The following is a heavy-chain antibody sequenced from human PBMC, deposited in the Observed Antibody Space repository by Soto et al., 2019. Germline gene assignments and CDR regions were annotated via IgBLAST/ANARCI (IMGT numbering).Heavy chain of an antibody. CDR2: IKHSGST. Sequence: WETLSLTCAVYGGSFSGYYWSWIRQPPGKGLEWIGEIKHSGSTNYNPSQKSRVTISADTSKNQFSLKLSSVTAADTAVYYCAKRGRFLSYFDYWGQGTLVTVSS. CDR3: AKRGRFLSYFDY. V-gene: IGHV4-34*01. D-gene: IGHD3-3*01. CDR1: GGSFSGYY. J-gene: IGHJ4*02.